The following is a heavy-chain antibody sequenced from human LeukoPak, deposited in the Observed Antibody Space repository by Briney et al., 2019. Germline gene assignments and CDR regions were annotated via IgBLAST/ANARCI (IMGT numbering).Heavy chain of an antibody. J-gene: IGHJ4*02. CDR3: AGSGYSYGVDY. Sequence: GGPLRLSCAASGFTFSSYWMSWVRQAPGKGLEWVANIKQDGSEKYYVDSVKGRFTISRDNSKNTLYLQMNSLRAEDTAVYYCAGSGYSYGVDYWGQGTLVTVSS. V-gene: IGHV3-7*03. CDR1: GFTFSSYW. D-gene: IGHD5-18*01. CDR2: IKQDGSEK.